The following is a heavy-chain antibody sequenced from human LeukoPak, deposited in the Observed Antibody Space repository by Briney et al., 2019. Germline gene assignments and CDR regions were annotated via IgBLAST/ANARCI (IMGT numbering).Heavy chain of an antibody. Sequence: SETLSLTCTVSGGSISSSSYFWGWIRQPPGKGLEWIGSIFYSGSTYSNPSLKSRVTISVDTSKNQFSLKLSSVTAADTAVYYCARHTRLRYFDWLLPDYWGQGTLVTVSS. CDR2: IFYSGST. CDR3: ARHTRLRYFDWLLPDY. V-gene: IGHV4-39*01. CDR1: GGSISSSSYF. J-gene: IGHJ4*02. D-gene: IGHD3-9*01.